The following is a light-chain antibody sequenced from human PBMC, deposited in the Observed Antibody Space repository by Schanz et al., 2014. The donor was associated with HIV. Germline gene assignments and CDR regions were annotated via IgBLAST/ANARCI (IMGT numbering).Light chain of an antibody. Sequence: IPMTQSPSTVSASVGDRVTLTCRASQTIGRFLAWYQQKPGRAPNLLIYQASTLETGVPSRFSGSGSGTSFTLTIASLQPDDFATYYCQQCDTYPYTFGQGTKLDIK. CDR2: QAS. V-gene: IGKV1-5*03. CDR3: QQCDTYPYT. CDR1: QTIGRF. J-gene: IGKJ2*01.